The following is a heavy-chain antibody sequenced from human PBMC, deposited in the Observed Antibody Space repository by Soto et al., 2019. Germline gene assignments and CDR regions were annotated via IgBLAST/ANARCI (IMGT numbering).Heavy chain of an antibody. J-gene: IGHJ6*03. Sequence: GGSLRLPCAASGFTFDDYAMHWVRQAPGKGLEWVSGISWNSGSIGYADSVKGRFTISRDNAKNSLYLQMNSLRAEDTALYYCAKDIGRTRRYCSGGSCYWDYYYYYMGVWGKGTTVTVSS. CDR2: ISWNSGSI. V-gene: IGHV3-9*01. CDR3: AKDIGRTRRYCSGGSCYWDYYYYYMGV. CDR1: GFTFDDYA. D-gene: IGHD2-15*01.